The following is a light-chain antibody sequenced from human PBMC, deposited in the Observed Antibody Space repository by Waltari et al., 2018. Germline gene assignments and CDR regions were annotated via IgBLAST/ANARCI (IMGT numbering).Light chain of an antibody. V-gene: IGKV3-11*01. J-gene: IGKJ2*01. Sequence: EIVLTQSPVTLSLSPGERATLSCRASQSVGTYLAWYQQKPGQAPRLLIYEASNRAAGIPARFSGSGSVTDFTLTISSLEPEDFAVYYCQQCSNWPPEYTFGQGTKLDIK. CDR3: QQCSNWPPEYT. CDR2: EAS. CDR1: QSVGTY.